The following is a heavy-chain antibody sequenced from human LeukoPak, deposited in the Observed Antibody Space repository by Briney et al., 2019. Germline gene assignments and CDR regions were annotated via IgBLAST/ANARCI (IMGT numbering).Heavy chain of an antibody. CDR2: IYTSGAT. Sequence: PSETLSLTCTVSGGSLSPYYWSWIRQPAGKGLEWIGRIYTSGATNYNPSLSSRVTMSLDTSKNQFSLELRSVTAADTAVYYCARNREYSSGWYYFDDWGQGTLVTVSS. CDR3: ARNREYSSGWYYFDD. V-gene: IGHV4-4*07. CDR1: GGSLSPYY. J-gene: IGHJ4*02. D-gene: IGHD6-19*01.